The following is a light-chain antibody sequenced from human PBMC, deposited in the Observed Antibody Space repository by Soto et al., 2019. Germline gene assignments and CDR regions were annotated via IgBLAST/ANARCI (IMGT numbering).Light chain of an antibody. CDR2: DSS. J-gene: IGKJ2*01. CDR3: QFRTDWPPYS. Sequence: EMVLTQSPATLSLSPGDRATLSCRASQSVGRYLAWYQQRPGQAPRLLIYDSSNRVTGIPARFSGNGSGRDFTLTISSLEPEDFSVYYCQFRTDWPPYSFGSGTTLEI. V-gene: IGKV3-11*02. CDR1: QSVGRY.